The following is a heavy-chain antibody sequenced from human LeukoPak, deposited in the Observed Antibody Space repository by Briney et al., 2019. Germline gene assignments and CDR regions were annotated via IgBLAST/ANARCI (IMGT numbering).Heavy chain of an antibody. V-gene: IGHV3-7*03. CDR1: GFTLSSYW. D-gene: IGHD3-16*01. J-gene: IGHJ6*02. CDR3: ARGGGLDV. CDR2: IKQDGSEK. Sequence: PGGSLRLSCTASGFTLSSYWMSWVRQAPGKGLEWVANIKQDGSEKDYVDSVKGRFTISRDNAKNSLYLQMSNLRAEDTAVYFCARGGGLDVWGQGATVTVSS.